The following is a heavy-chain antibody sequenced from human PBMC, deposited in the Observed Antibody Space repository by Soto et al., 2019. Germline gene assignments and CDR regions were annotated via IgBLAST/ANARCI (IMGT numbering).Heavy chain of an antibody. J-gene: IGHJ6*02. V-gene: IGHV5-10-1*01. Sequence: PGESLKISCKGSGYSFTSYWISWVRQMPGKGLEWMGRIDPSDSYTNYSPSFQGHVTISADKSISTAYLQWSSLKASDTAMYYCGRHYGSGIYYNVRGWDFWGQGTTVPVS. CDR3: GRHYGSGIYYNVRGWDF. CDR1: GYSFTSYW. D-gene: IGHD3-10*01. CDR2: IDPSDSYT.